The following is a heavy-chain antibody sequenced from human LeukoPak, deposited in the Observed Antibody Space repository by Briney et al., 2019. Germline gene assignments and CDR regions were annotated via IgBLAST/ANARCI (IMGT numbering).Heavy chain of an antibody. V-gene: IGHV3-21*01. D-gene: IGHD5-12*01. Sequence: GGSLRLSCAASGFTFSSYSMNWVRQAPGKGLEWVSSISSSSSYIYYADSVKGRFTISRDNAKNSLYLQMNSLRAEDTAVYYCARDPWGSGYAYYFDYWGQGTLVTVSS. CDR2: ISSSSSYI. CDR1: GFTFSSYS. CDR3: ARDPWGSGYAYYFDY. J-gene: IGHJ4*02.